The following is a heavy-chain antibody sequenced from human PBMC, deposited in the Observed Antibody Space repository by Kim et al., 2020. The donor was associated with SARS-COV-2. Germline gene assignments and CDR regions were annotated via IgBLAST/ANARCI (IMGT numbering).Heavy chain of an antibody. Sequence: ASVKVSCKASGYTFTGYYMHWVRQAPGQGLEWMGRINPNSGGTNYAQKFQGSVTMTRDTSISTAYMELSRLRSDDTAVYYCAREGDGYNGDFDYWGQGTLVTVSS. CDR3: AREGDGYNGDFDY. J-gene: IGHJ4*02. V-gene: IGHV1-2*06. CDR1: GYTFTGYY. CDR2: INPNSGGT. D-gene: IGHD5-12*01.